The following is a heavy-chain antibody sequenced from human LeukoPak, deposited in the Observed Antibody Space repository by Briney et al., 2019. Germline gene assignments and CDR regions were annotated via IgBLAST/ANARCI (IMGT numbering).Heavy chain of an antibody. CDR2: ISCSSNYI. CDR3: ARGSNGPRWFDP. V-gene: IGHV3-21*01. CDR1: GFTFSSYS. J-gene: IGHJ5*02. D-gene: IGHD5-18*01. Sequence: GGSLRLSCAASGFTFSSYSMNWVRQAPGKGLEWVSSISCSSNYIYYADSVKGRFTISRDNAKNSLYLQMNSLRAEDTAVYYCARGSNGPRWFDPWGQGTLVTVSS.